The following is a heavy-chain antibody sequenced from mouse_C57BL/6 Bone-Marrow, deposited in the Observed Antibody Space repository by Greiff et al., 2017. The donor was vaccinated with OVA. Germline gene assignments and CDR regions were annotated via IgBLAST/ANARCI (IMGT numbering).Heavy chain of an antibody. Sequence: VQLQQPGAELVMPGASVKLSCKASGYTFTSYWMHWVKQRPGQGLEWIGELDPSDSYTNYNQKFKGKSTLTVDKSSSTAYMQLSSLTSEDSAVYYCAREGIYYDFSWFAYWGQGTLVTVSA. CDR3: AREGIYYDFSWFAY. J-gene: IGHJ3*01. D-gene: IGHD2-4*01. CDR2: LDPSDSYT. V-gene: IGHV1-69*01. CDR1: GYTFTSYW.